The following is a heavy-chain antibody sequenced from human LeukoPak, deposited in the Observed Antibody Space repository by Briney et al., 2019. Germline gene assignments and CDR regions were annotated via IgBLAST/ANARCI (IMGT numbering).Heavy chain of an antibody. V-gene: IGHV3-23*01. CDR3: AKKMGSGAYSTFDM. CDR2: ISGSGGTT. Sequence: GGSLRLSCAASKFTFSNYAMSWVRQAPGKGLEWVSAISGSGGTTYYAESVKGRFTISRDNSKNTVYLQVNSLRAEDTAVYYCAKKMGSGAYSTFDMWGQRTMVTVSS. CDR1: KFTFSNYA. J-gene: IGHJ3*02. D-gene: IGHD1-26*01.